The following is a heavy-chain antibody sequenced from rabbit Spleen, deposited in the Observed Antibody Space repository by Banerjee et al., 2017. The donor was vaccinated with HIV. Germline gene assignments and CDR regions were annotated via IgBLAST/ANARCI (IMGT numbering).Heavy chain of an antibody. J-gene: IGHJ3*01. CDR2: IYTGSGSA. Sequence: QEQLEESAGGLVQPGGSLTLTCTASGFSFSSSYYMCWVRQAPGKGLEWIGCIYTGSGSAYYASWAKGRFTISKTSSTTVTLQLNSLTAADTATYFCARVGGVGVYGYATLWGQGTLVTVS. CDR1: GFSFSSSYY. CDR3: ARVGGVGVYGYATL. D-gene: IGHD6-1*01. V-gene: IGHV1S45*01.